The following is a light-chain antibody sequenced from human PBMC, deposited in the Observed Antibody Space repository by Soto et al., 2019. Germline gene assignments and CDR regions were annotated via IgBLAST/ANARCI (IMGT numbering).Light chain of an antibody. Sequence: QSALTQPRSVSGSPGQSVTISCTRTSSDVGDYNYVSWYQQHPGKAPKLMIYDVSKRPSGVPDRFSGSKSGNTASLTISGLQAEDEADYYCCSYAGSYYVFGTGTKVTVL. V-gene: IGLV2-11*01. CDR2: DVS. CDR3: CSYAGSYYV. J-gene: IGLJ1*01. CDR1: SSDVGDYNY.